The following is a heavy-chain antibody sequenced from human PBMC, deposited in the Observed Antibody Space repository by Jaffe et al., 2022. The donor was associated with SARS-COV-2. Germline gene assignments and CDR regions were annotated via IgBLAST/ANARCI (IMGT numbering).Heavy chain of an antibody. CDR1: GFTFSDYY. D-gene: IGHD6-25*01. J-gene: IGHJ5*02. Sequence: QVQLVESGGGLVKPGGSLRLSCAASGFTFSDYYMSWIRQAPGKGLEWVSYISSSTTYTNYADSVKGRFTISRDNAKNSLYLQMNSLRAEDTAVYYCARGTPGYNPKRGERTGFDPWGQGTLVTVSS. CDR2: ISSSTTYT. CDR3: ARGTPGYNPKRGERTGFDP. V-gene: IGHV3-11*06.